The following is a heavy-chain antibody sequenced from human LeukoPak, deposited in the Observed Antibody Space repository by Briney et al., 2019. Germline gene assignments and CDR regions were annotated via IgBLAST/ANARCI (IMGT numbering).Heavy chain of an antibody. CDR3: ARVKFLIRGVTTFSWFDP. CDR2: INWNGGST. D-gene: IGHD3-10*01. Sequence: GGSLRLSCAASGFTFDDYGMSWVRQAPGKGLEWVSGINWNGGSTGYADSVKGRFTISRDNPKNSLYLLMNSLRVEDTAVYYCARVKFLIRGVTTFSWFDPWGQGTLVTVSS. J-gene: IGHJ5*02. CDR1: GFTFDDYG. V-gene: IGHV3-20*04.